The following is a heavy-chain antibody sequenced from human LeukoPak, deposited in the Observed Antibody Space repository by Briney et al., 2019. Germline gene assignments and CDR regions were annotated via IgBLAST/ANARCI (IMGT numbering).Heavy chain of an antibody. Sequence: KPSETLSLTCTVSGGSISSSSYYWGWIRQPPGKGLEWIGSIYYSGSTYYNPSLKSRVTISVDTPKNQFSLKLSSVTAADTAVYYCARDLVRWYDSSGGVYWGQGTLVTVSS. CDR3: ARDLVRWYDSSGGVY. D-gene: IGHD3-22*01. CDR1: GGSISSSSYY. J-gene: IGHJ4*02. CDR2: IYYSGST. V-gene: IGHV4-39*02.